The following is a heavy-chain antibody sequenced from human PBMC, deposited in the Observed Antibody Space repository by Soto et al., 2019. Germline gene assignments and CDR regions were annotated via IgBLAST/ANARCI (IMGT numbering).Heavy chain of an antibody. J-gene: IGHJ6*02. CDR3: ARDYSSSSLVYYYYGMDV. Sequence: ASVKVSCKASGYTFTSYAMHWVRQAPGQRLEWMGWINAGNGNTKYSQKFQGRVTITRDTSASTAYMELSSLRSEDTAVYYFARDYSSSSLVYYYYGMDVWGQGTTVTVSS. D-gene: IGHD6-6*01. V-gene: IGHV1-3*01. CDR1: GYTFTSYA. CDR2: INAGNGNT.